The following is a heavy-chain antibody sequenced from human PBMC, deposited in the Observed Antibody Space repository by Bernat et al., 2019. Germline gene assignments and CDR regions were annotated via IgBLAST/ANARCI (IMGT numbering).Heavy chain of an antibody. J-gene: IGHJ2*01. CDR1: GFTFSSYS. Sequence: EVQLVESGGGLVQPGGSLRLSCAASGFTFSSYSMNWVRQAPGKGLEWVSYISSSSSTIYYADSVKGRFTISRDNAKNSLYLQMNSLRAEDTAVYYCARDPPAVVPAASRYWYFDLWGRGTLVTVSS. V-gene: IGHV3-48*01. D-gene: IGHD2-2*01. CDR3: ARDPPAVVPAASRYWYFDL. CDR2: ISSSSSTI.